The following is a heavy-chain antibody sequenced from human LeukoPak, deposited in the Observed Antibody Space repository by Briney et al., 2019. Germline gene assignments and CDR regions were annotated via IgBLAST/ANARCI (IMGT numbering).Heavy chain of an antibody. CDR2: SKSKTDGCTT. CDR1: GFTLSSAW. V-gene: IGHV3-15*01. D-gene: IGHD2-2*01. J-gene: IGHJ5*02. Sequence: KSGGSLRLSCAGSGFTLSSAWMTWVRQAPGKGLEWVGLSKSKTDGCTTDYAAAVKGRFTISRDDSKNTLYLQMNSLKTEDTAVYYCAKYCISADCYANWFGPGGQGTLVTVSS. CDR3: AKYCISADCYANWFGP.